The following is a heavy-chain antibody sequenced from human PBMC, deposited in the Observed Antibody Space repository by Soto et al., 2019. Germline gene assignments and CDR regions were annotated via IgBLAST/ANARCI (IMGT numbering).Heavy chain of an antibody. CDR3: ARERYCSSTSCHRAPYGMDV. CDR1: GASISSGDYY. J-gene: IGHJ6*02. Sequence: PSETLSLTCNVSGASISSGDYYWSWIRQHPGKGLEWIGYICYTGSTNYNPSLKSRVTISVDTSKNQFSLKLSSVTAADTAVYYCARERYCSSTSCHRAPYGMDVWGQGTTVTVSS. D-gene: IGHD2-2*01. CDR2: ICYTGST. V-gene: IGHV4-31*03.